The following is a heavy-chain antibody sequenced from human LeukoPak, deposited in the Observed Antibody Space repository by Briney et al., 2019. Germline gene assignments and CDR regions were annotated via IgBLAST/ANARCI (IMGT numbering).Heavy chain of an antibody. CDR2: IIHSGSS. CDR1: GGSISSYY. J-gene: IGHJ3*02. D-gene: IGHD4-17*01. Sequence: KTSETLSLTCTVSGGSISSYYWSWIRQPPGKGLEWIGEIIHSGSSNYNPALKSRVTISVDTSKNQFSLKLNSVTAADTAVYYCARDDYGDYSTDAFDIWGQGTMVTVS. V-gene: IGHV4-34*12. CDR3: ARDDYGDYSTDAFDI.